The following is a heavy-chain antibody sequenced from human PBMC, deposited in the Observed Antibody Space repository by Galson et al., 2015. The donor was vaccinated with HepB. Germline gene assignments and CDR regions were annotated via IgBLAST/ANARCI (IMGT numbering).Heavy chain of an antibody. J-gene: IGHJ5*02. V-gene: IGHV4-34*01. D-gene: IGHD2-2*01. Sequence: SETLSLTCAVYGGSFSGYYWSWIRQPPGKGLEWIGEINHSGSTSYNPSLKSRVTISVDTSKNQFSLKLSSVTAADTAVYYCARRPTTSKYCSSTSCYQRGLHHLDPSYNWFDPWGQGTLVTVSS. CDR3: ARRPTTSKYCSSTSCYQRGLHHLDPSYNWFDP. CDR2: INHSGST. CDR1: GGSFSGYY.